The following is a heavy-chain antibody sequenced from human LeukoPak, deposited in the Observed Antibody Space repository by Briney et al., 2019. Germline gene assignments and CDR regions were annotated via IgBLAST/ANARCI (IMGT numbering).Heavy chain of an antibody. V-gene: IGHV3-48*04. D-gene: IGHD3-22*01. CDR2: ISSSSSTI. CDR3: ARDYSSGYYVIYDY. CDR1: GFTFSSYS. Sequence: GGSLRLSCAASGFTFSSYSMNWVRQAPGKGLEWVSYISSSSSTIYYADSVKGRFTISRDNAKNSLYLQMNSLRAEDTAVYYCARDYSSGYYVIYDYWGQGTLVTVSS. J-gene: IGHJ4*02.